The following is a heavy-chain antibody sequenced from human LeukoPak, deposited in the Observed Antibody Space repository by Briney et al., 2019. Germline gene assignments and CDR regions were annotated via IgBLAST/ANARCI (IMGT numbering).Heavy chain of an antibody. J-gene: IGHJ4*02. Sequence: PSETLSLTCTVSGGSISSYYWSWIRQPPGKGLEWIGYIYYSGSTNYNPSLKSRVTISVDTSKNQFSLKLSSVTAADTAVYYCARPRYCSSTSCYGGFDYWGQGTLVTVTS. D-gene: IGHD2-2*01. CDR1: GGSISSYY. CDR2: IYYSGST. CDR3: ARPRYCSSTSCYGGFDY. V-gene: IGHV4-59*12.